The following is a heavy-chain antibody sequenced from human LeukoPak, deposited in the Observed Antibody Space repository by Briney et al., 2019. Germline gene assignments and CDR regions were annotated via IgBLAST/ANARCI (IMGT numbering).Heavy chain of an antibody. CDR2: ISSSSSTI. Sequence: GGSLRLSCAASRFTFRSYSMNWVRQAPGKGLEWVSYISSSSSTIYYADSVKGRFTISRDNAKNSPYLQMNSLRDEDTAVYYCAKTFYGDDYYYYGMDVWGQRTTVTVSS. CDR1: RFTFRSYS. V-gene: IGHV3-48*02. CDR3: AKTFYGDDYYYYGMDV. J-gene: IGHJ6*02. D-gene: IGHD4-17*01.